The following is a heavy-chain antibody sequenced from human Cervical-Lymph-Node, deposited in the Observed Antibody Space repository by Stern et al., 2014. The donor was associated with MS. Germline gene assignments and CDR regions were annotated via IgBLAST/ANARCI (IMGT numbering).Heavy chain of an antibody. CDR1: GFTFSTYW. V-gene: IGHV3-74*02. CDR2: INSGGSST. Sequence: EVQLLESGGGLLQPGGSLRLSCGASGFTFSTYWMHWVRQGPGKGLVWVSRINSGGSSTSYTDSVRGRFTISRDNAKNTVYLQMTSLRAEDTAVYYCARSSGASGDAMDVWGQGTTVTVSS. J-gene: IGHJ6*02. CDR3: ARSSGASGDAMDV. D-gene: IGHD2-15*01.